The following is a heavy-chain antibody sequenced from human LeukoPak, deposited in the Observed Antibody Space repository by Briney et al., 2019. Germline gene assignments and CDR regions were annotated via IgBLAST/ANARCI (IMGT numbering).Heavy chain of an antibody. CDR3: ARVSGSYRYYFDY. V-gene: IGHV1-46*01. D-gene: IGHD1-26*01. CDR1: GYTFTSYY. Sequence: ASVKVSCKASGYTFTSYYMHWVRQAPGQGLEWMGIVNPSGGSTSYAQKFQGRVTMTRDMSTSTVYVELSSLRSGDTAVYYCARVSGSYRYYFDYWGQGTLVTVSS. CDR2: VNPSGGST. J-gene: IGHJ4*02.